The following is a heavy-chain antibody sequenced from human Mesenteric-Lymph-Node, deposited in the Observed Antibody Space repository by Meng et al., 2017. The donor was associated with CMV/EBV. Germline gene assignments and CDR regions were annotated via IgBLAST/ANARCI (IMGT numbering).Heavy chain of an antibody. CDR1: GGSISSYY. V-gene: IGHV4-59*01. J-gene: IGHJ6*02. D-gene: IGHD2-2*01. Sequence: SETLSLTCTVSGGSISSYYWSWIRQPPGKGLEWIGYIYYSGSTNYNPSLKSRVTISVDTSKNQFSLKLSSVTAAATAVYYCARDYVVPAAIGYYYYYGMDVWGQGTTVTVSS. CDR2: IYYSGST. CDR3: ARDYVVPAAIGYYYYYGMDV.